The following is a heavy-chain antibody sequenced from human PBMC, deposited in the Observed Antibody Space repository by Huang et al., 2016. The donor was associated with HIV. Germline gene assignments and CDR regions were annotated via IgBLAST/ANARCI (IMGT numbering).Heavy chain of an antibody. CDR2: VSFDGSTK. Sequence: QVQLVESGGGVVQPGRSLRLSCTASGFSFSSYGMHWVLQAPGKGLEWVAVVSFDGSTKYAADSVKGRFTISRDNSKNTLYLQMNSLTVEDTAVYYCAKDKYLMSTILAYYFDCWGQGTLVTVSS. CDR1: GFSFSSYG. V-gene: IGHV3-30*18. CDR3: AKDKYLMSTILAYYFDC. D-gene: IGHD3-3*01. J-gene: IGHJ4*02.